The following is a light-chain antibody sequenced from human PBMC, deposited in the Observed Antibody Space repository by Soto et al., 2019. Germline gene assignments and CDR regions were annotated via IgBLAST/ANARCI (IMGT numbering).Light chain of an antibody. CDR3: QQANSFPFT. CDR1: ESVSKW. J-gene: IGKJ3*01. Sequence: DIQMTQSPSFLSASVGDKVTITCRATESVSKWLAWYQEKPGNPPRPLIYDASTLESGVPSRFSGSGSGTDFTLTIRSLQPEDFATYYCQQANSFPFTFGPGTTVDFK. V-gene: IGKV1-12*01. CDR2: DAS.